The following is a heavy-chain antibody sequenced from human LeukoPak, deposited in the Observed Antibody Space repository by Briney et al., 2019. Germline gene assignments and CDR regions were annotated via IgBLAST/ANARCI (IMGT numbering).Heavy chain of an antibody. CDR3: AKALTYYFDSSGYYRDVAFDY. V-gene: IGHV3-23*01. CDR2: ISGSGDST. Sequence: GGSLRLSCAASGFTFSSYAMSWVRQAPGKGLEWVSAISGSGDSTYYADSVKGRFTISRDNSKNTLYLQMNSLRAEDTAVYYCAKALTYYFDSSGYYRDVAFDYWGQGTLVTVSS. J-gene: IGHJ4*02. D-gene: IGHD3-22*01. CDR1: GFTFSSYA.